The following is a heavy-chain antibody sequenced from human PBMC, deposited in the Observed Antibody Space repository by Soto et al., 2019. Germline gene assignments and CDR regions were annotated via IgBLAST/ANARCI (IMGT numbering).Heavy chain of an antibody. J-gene: IGHJ6*02. CDR1: GGSISSFY. V-gene: IGHV4-59*08. Sequence: SETLSLTCTVSGGSISSFYWNWIRQSPGQGLEWIGNIYYSGSTKYNPSLKSRVTISVDTSKNQFSLKLSSVTAADTAVYYCARTLTGYLDYYYYGMDVWGQGATVTVSS. CDR2: IYYSGST. CDR3: ARTLTGYLDYYYYGMDV. D-gene: IGHD3-9*01.